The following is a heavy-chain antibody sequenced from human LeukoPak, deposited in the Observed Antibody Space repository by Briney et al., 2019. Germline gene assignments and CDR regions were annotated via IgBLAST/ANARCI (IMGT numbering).Heavy chain of an antibody. CDR1: GFTFGDYA. CDR2: IRSKAYGGTT. D-gene: IGHD6-19*01. Sequence: GGSLRLSCTASGFTFGDYAMSWVRQAPGKGLEWVGFIRSKAYGGTTEYAASVKGRFTISRDDSKSIAYLQMNSLKTEDTAVYYCTRAGGWYGDYYYYYYMDVWGKGTTVTVSS. V-gene: IGHV3-49*04. J-gene: IGHJ6*03. CDR3: TRAGGWYGDYYYYYYMDV.